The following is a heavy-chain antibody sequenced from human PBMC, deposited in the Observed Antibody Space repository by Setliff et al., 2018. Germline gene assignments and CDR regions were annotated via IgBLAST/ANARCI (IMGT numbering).Heavy chain of an antibody. CDR2: ISDSSIYI. Sequence: GGSLRLSCAASGFTFSTYSMHWVRQAPGKGLEWVSSISDSSIYIYYVDSVKGRFAISRDNAQNSLYLQMNSLRAEDTAVYYCARSPANGGHDAFDVWGQGTMVTVSS. V-gene: IGHV3-21*01. D-gene: IGHD6-25*01. J-gene: IGHJ3*01. CDR3: ARSPANGGHDAFDV. CDR1: GFTFSTYS.